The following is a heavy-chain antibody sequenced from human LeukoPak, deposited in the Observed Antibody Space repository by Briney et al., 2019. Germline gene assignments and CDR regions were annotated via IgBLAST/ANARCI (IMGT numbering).Heavy chain of an antibody. CDR1: GYTFTGYY. V-gene: IGHV1-2*02. D-gene: IGHD5-18*01. CDR2: INPNSGGT. CDR3: ATDTRGYSSYDP. Sequence: ASVKVSCKASGYTFTGYYMHWVRQAPGQGLEWMGWINPNSGGTNYAQKFQGRVTMTRDTSISTAYMELSRLRSDDTAAYYCATDTRGYSSYDPWGQGTLVTDSS. J-gene: IGHJ5*02.